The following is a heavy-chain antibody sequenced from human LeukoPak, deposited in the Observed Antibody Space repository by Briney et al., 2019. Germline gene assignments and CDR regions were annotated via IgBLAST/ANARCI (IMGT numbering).Heavy chain of an antibody. CDR1: GYTFTSYY. CDR3: ARDEGDYGCRN. J-gene: IGHJ4*02. Sequence: ASVKVSCKASGYTFTSYYMHWVRQAPGQGLEWMGIINPSGGSTSYAQKFQGRVTMTRDTSTSTFYMELSSLRSEDTAVYYCARDEGDYGCRNWGQGTLVTVSS. CDR2: INPSGGST. D-gene: IGHD4-17*01. V-gene: IGHV1-46*01.